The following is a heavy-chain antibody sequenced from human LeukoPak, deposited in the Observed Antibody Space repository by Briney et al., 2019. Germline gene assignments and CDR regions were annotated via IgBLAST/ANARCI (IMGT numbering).Heavy chain of an antibody. D-gene: IGHD2-2*01. Sequence: VASVKVSCKASGYTFTSYGISWVRQAPGQGLEWMGWISAYNGNTNYAQKLQGRVTMTTDTSTSTAYMELRSLRSDDTAVYYCARDGDCSSTSCYEGDSGDWFDPWGQGTLVTVSS. CDR1: GYTFTSYG. J-gene: IGHJ5*02. CDR3: ARDGDCSSTSCYEGDSGDWFDP. V-gene: IGHV1-18*01. CDR2: ISAYNGNT.